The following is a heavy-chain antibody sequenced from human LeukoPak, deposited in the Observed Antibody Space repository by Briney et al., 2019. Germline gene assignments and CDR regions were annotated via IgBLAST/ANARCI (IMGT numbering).Heavy chain of an antibody. Sequence: GGSLRPSCAASGFTFSSYSMNWVRQAPGKGLEWVSSISSSSSYIYYADSVKGRFTISRDNSKNTLYLQMNSLRAEDTAVYYCVKGINNFGREYFDYWGQGTLVTVSS. CDR1: GFTFSSYS. CDR2: ISSSSSYI. D-gene: IGHD1-1*01. CDR3: VKGINNFGREYFDY. J-gene: IGHJ4*02. V-gene: IGHV3-21*04.